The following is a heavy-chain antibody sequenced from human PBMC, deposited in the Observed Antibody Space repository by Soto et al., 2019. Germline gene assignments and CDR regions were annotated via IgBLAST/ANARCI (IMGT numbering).Heavy chain of an antibody. CDR1: GGSLSSYY. D-gene: IGHD3-9*01. CDR2: IYYSGST. V-gene: IGHV4-59*01. CDR3: ARVVGPPPDFDTQEDTFFEY. J-gene: IGHJ4*02. Sequence: SETLSLPCTVSGGSLSSYYWSWIRQPPGKGLEWIGYIYYSGSTNYNPSLKSRVTISIDTSKNQFSLKLSSVTAADTAVYYCARVVGPPPDFDTQEDTFFEYWGQGTLVTVSS.